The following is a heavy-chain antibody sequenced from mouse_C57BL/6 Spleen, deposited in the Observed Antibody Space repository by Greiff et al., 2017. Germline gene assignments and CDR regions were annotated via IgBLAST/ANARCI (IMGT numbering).Heavy chain of an antibody. CDR1: GYSFTGYY. D-gene: IGHD1-1*01. CDR3: ARDGSSLFAY. V-gene: IGHV1-42*01. CDR2: INPSTGGT. J-gene: IGHJ3*01. Sequence: VQLQQSGPELVKPGASVKISCKASGYSFTGYYMNWVKQSPEKSLEWIGEINPSTGGTTYNQKFKAKATLTVDKSSSTAYMQLKSLTSEDSAVYYCARDGSSLFAYWGQGTLVTVSA.